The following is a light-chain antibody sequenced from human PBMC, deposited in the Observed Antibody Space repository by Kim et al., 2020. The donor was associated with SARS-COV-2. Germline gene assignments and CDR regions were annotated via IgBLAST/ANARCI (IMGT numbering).Light chain of an antibody. J-gene: IGKJ2*01. Sequence: EIVLTQSPGTLSLSPGERATLSCRASQSVNNNYLAWYQQKPGQAPRLLIYDASNRATDIPDRFSGSGSGTDFTLTINRLEPEDFVVYYCQQYGSSPQTFGQGTKLEI. V-gene: IGKV3-20*01. CDR2: DAS. CDR1: QSVNNNY. CDR3: QQYGSSPQT.